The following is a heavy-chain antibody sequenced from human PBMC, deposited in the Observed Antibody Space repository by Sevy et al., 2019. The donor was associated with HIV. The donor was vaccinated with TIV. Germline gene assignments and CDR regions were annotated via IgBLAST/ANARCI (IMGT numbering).Heavy chain of an antibody. V-gene: IGHV3-30*18. Sequence: GGSLRLSCAASGFTFSSYGMHWVRQAPGKGLEWVAVISYDGSNKYYADSVKGRFTMSRDNSKNTLYLQMNSLRAEDTAVYYCAKDSSRRAAAGTHFDYWGQGTLVTVSS. CDR2: ISYDGSNK. CDR1: GFTFSSYG. D-gene: IGHD6-13*01. J-gene: IGHJ4*02. CDR3: AKDSSRRAAAGTHFDY.